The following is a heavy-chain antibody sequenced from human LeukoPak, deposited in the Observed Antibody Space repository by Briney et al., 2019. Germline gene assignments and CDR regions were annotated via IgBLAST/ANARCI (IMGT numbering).Heavy chain of an antibody. J-gene: IGHJ5*02. V-gene: IGHV3-11*04. CDR3: ARGVSYDFWSGYYNH. Sequence: GGXLRLSCAASGFTFSDYYMSWLRQAPGKGLEWGSYISSSGSSIYYAESVKGRLTISRDNAKNSLYLQMNSLRAEDTAVYYCARGVSYDFWSGYYNHWGQGTLVTVSS. D-gene: IGHD3-3*01. CDR2: ISSSGSSI. CDR1: GFTFSDYY.